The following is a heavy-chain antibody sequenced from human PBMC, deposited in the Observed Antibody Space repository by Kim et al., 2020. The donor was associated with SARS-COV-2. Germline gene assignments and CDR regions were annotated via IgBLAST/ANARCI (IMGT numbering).Heavy chain of an antibody. V-gene: IGHV3-23*01. J-gene: IGHJ6*02. CDR3: AKSLTWNAMDV. Sequence: TYFADPVKGRFTISRENSKNTVYLQMYSLGAEDPAVYYCAKSLTWNAMDVWGQGTTVTVSS. D-gene: IGHD3-9*01. CDR2: T.